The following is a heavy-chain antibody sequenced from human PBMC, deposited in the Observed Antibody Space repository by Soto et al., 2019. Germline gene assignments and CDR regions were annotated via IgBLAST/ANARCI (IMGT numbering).Heavy chain of an antibody. J-gene: IGHJ6*03. D-gene: IGHD2-2*02. CDR3: ASHTRYYYYYYMDV. V-gene: IGHV4-34*01. Sequence: QVQLQQWGAGLLKPSETLSLTCAVYGGSFSGYYWSWIRQPPGKGLEWIGEINHSGSTNYNPSLKSRVTISVDTSKNQFSLKLSSVTAADTAVYYCASHTRYYYYYYMDVWGKGTTVTVSS. CDR1: GGSFSGYY. CDR2: INHSGST.